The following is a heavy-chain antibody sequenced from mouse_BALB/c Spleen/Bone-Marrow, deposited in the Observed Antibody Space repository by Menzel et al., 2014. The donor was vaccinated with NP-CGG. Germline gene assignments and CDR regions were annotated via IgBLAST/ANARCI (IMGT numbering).Heavy chain of an antibody. CDR3: ARASVVPYYFDF. CDR2: ILPGSGTA. J-gene: IGHJ2*01. Sequence: LQESGAELMKPGASVKISCKATGYTFSNYWIDWVKQRPGHGLEWIGEILPGSGTANYNEKFKGKATFTADTSSNTAYMQRSSLTSEDSALYYCARASVVPYYFDFWGQGTTLTVSS. D-gene: IGHD1-1*01. CDR1: GYTFSNYW. V-gene: IGHV1-9*01.